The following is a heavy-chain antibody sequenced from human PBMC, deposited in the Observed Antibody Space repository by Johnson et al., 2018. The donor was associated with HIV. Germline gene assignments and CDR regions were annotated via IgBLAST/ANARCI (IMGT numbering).Heavy chain of an antibody. D-gene: IGHD3-16*01. CDR1: GFTFSSYG. CDR3: ARERVVQGDPDAFDI. J-gene: IGHJ3*02. Sequence: QVQLVESGGGVVQPGRSLRLSCAASGFTFSSYGMHWVRQAPGKGLEWVAVISYDGSNKYYADSVKGRFTISRDNSKNTLYLQMNSLRAEDTAVYYCARERVVQGDPDAFDIWGQGTMVTVSS. V-gene: IGHV3-30*03. CDR2: ISYDGSNK.